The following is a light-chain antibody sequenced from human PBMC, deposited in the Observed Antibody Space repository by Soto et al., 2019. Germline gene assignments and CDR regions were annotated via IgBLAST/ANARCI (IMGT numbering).Light chain of an antibody. V-gene: IGLV1-47*02. Sequence: QSVLTQPPSASGAPGQWVTISCSGSRSNIGSNYVYWYQQLPGTAPKLLIYSNTQRHSGVPDRFSGSKSDTSASLAISVLRSEDEADYYCAAWDDSLSGPVFGGGTKLTVL. CDR2: SNT. CDR3: AAWDDSLSGPV. J-gene: IGLJ3*02. CDR1: RSNIGSNY.